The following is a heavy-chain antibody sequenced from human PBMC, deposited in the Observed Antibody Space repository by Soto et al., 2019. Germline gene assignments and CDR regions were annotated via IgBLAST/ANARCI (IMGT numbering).Heavy chain of an antibody. CDR3: ASNSGSYSYAFDI. CDR2: IIPIFGTA. CDR1: GGTFSSYA. V-gene: IGHV1-69*13. D-gene: IGHD1-26*01. J-gene: IGHJ3*02. Sequence: VKVSCKASGGTFSSYAISWVRQAPGQGLEWMGGIIPIFGTANYAQKFQGRVTITADESTSTAYMELSSLRSEDTAVYYCASNSGSYSYAFDIWGQGTMVTVSS.